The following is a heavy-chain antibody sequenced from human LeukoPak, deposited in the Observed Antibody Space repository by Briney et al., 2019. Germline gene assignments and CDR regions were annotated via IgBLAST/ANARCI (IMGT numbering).Heavy chain of an antibody. J-gene: IGHJ6*02. D-gene: IGHD3-10*01. CDR2: ITNTGNT. Sequence: PSETLSLTCTASGDSISNSAYYWVWIRQPPGKGLEWIGTITNTGNTYSNPSLKSRVTISIDTSKTQISLKLTSVTAADTAVFYCARKTPGTSVDVWGQGTPVTVSS. CDR3: ARKTPGTSVDV. V-gene: IGHV4-39*01. CDR1: GDSISNSAYY.